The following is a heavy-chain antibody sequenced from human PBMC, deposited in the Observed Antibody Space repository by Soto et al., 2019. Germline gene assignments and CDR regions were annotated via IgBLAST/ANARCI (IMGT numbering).Heavy chain of an antibody. V-gene: IGHV3-48*03. D-gene: IGHD3-3*01. J-gene: IGHJ6*02. Sequence: GGSLRLSCAASGFTFSSYEMNWVRQAPGKGLEWVSYISSSGSTIYYADSVKGRFTISRDNAKNSLYLQMNSLRAEDTAVYYCARDQTIFGVVILKCHGMDVWGQGTTVTVAS. CDR2: ISSSGSTI. CDR1: GFTFSSYE. CDR3: ARDQTIFGVVILKCHGMDV.